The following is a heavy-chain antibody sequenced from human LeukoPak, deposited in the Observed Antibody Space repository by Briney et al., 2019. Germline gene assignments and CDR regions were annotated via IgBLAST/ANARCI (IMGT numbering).Heavy chain of an antibody. CDR2: IYYSGST. CDR3: ARDGIRHHFDY. D-gene: IGHD1-14*01. V-gene: IGHV4-4*02. J-gene: IGHJ4*02. Sequence: PSGTLSLTCAVSGGPISSSNWWSWARQPPGKGLEWIGEIYYSGSTNYNPSLKSRVTISVDKSKNQFSLNLGSVTAADTAVYYCARDGIRHHFDYWGQGTLVTVSS. CDR1: GGPISSSNW.